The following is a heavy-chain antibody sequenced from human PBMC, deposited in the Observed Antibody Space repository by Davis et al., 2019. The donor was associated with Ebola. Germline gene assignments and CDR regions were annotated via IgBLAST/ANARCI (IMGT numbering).Heavy chain of an antibody. CDR2: IHYSGST. CDR3: ARDGGWSSFDY. J-gene: IGHJ4*02. D-gene: IGHD6-19*01. V-gene: IGHV4-59*01. Sequence: PGGSLRLSCTVSGGSINGFHWNWIRQAPGKGLEWIGYIHYSGSTNYNPSLKSRVTMSVDTSKNEFSLNLQSVTDADTAMYYCARDGGWSSFDYWGRGTLVTVSS. CDR1: GGSINGFH.